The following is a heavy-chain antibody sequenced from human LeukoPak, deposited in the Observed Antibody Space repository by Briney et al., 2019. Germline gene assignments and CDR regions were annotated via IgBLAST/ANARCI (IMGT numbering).Heavy chain of an antibody. Sequence: GGSLTLSCAASGLTFSGYSINWIRQAPGMGLEWVSSISSSSSYIHYADSVKGRFTISRDNTKNSLYLQMNSLRAEDTAVYYCASFQVPHYWGQGTLVTVSS. CDR3: ASFQVPHY. J-gene: IGHJ4*02. V-gene: IGHV3-21*01. CDR2: ISSSSSYI. CDR1: GLTFSGYS.